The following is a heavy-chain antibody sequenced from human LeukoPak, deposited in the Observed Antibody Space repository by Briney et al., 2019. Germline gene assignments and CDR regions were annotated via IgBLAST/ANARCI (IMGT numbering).Heavy chain of an antibody. CDR3: ARGTNYYDSTGMSD. Sequence: GGSLRLSCAASGFTFSNYAMSWVRQAPGKGLEWVSALSGSGGSAYYADSVKGWFTISRDNAKNTLYLQVNSLRAEDTAVYFCARGTNYYDSTGMSDWGQGTLVTVSS. V-gene: IGHV3-23*01. CDR1: GFTFSNYA. D-gene: IGHD3-22*01. CDR2: LSGSGGSA. J-gene: IGHJ4*02.